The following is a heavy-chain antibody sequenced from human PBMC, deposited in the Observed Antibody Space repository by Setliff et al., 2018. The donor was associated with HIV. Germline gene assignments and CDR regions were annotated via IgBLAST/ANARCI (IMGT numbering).Heavy chain of an antibody. V-gene: IGHV1-69*06. CDR3: ARDESRGDWESFGY. CDR2: ITPIFGTT. CDR1: EGTFTAYA. D-gene: IGHD2-21*01. Sequence: VKVSCKSSEGTFTAYAISWVRQAPGQGLEWMGRITPIFGTTNYAQKFRGRVTITADRSTSTTYMELSSLRSEDTAMYYCARDESRGDWESFGYWGQGTRVTV. J-gene: IGHJ4*02.